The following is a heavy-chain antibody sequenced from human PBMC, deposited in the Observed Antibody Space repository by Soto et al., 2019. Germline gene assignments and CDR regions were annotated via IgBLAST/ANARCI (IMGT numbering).Heavy chain of an antibody. Sequence: SVKVSCKASGGTFSSYAISWLRQAPGQGLEWMGGIIPIFGTANYAQKFQGRVTITADGSTSTAYMELSSLRSEDTAVYYCARGGYCSGGSCYSYYYYGMDVWGQGTTVTVSS. D-gene: IGHD2-15*01. J-gene: IGHJ6*02. V-gene: IGHV1-69*13. CDR3: ARGGYCSGGSCYSYYYYGMDV. CDR2: IIPIFGTA. CDR1: GGTFSSYA.